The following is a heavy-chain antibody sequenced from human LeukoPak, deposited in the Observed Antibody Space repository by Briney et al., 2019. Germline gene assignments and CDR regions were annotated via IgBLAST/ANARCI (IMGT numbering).Heavy chain of an antibody. D-gene: IGHD3-22*01. CDR1: GFTFTNYG. V-gene: IGHV3-30*02. Sequence: GGSLRPSCAASGFTFTNYGMHWVRQAPGKGLEWVAFIGYDGSNKYYADSVKGRFTVSRDKSKNTLYLQMNSLRTEDTAVYYCAKGLYYKDRSGYPAWGQGTLVTISS. CDR2: IGYDGSNK. J-gene: IGHJ5*02. CDR3: AKGLYYKDRSGYPA.